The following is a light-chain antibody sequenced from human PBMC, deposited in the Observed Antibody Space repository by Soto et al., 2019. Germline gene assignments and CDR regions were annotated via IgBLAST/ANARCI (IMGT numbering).Light chain of an antibody. Sequence: QSALTQPASVSGSPGQSITISCTGTSNDVGSYNLVSWYQQHPGKAPKLIIYEGSKRPSGVSNRFSGSKSGNTASLTISGLQAEDEADYYYCSYASSSSWVFGGGTKLTVL. CDR1: SNDVGSYNL. V-gene: IGLV2-23*01. J-gene: IGLJ3*02. CDR3: CSYASSSSWV. CDR2: EGS.